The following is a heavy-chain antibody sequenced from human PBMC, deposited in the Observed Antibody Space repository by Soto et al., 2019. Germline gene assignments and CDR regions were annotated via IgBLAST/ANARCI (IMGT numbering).Heavy chain of an antibody. Sequence: SVKVSCKASGGTFSSYAISWVRQAPGQGLEWMGGIIPIFGTANYAQKFQGRVTITADESTSTAYMELSSLRSEDTAVYYCARGSRIQLWPRDPIDGFDIWGQGTMVTVS. V-gene: IGHV1-69*13. CDR1: GGTFSSYA. CDR2: IIPIFGTA. D-gene: IGHD5-18*01. CDR3: ARGSRIQLWPRDPIDGFDI. J-gene: IGHJ3*02.